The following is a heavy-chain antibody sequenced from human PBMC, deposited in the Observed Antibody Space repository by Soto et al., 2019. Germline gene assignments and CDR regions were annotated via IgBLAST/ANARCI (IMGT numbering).Heavy chain of an antibody. CDR2: ISSSSSTI. Sequence: EVQLVESGGGLVQPGGSLRLSCAASGFTFSSYSMNWVRQAPGKGLEWVSYISSSSSTIYYADSVKGRFTIARDNAKNSLYLQMNGLRAEDTGVYYCARDKGGPGGGLYGDYVLYWGQGTLVTVSS. V-gene: IGHV3-48*01. D-gene: IGHD4-17*01. J-gene: IGHJ4*02. CDR3: ARDKGGPGGGLYGDYVLY. CDR1: GFTFSSYS.